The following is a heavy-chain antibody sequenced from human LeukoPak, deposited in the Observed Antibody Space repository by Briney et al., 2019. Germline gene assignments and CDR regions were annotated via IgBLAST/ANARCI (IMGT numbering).Heavy chain of an antibody. J-gene: IGHJ4*02. V-gene: IGHV4-34*01. CDR3: ARTTRPYYYDRSHRSLGTFDY. CDR2: INHSGST. CDR1: GGSFSGYY. D-gene: IGHD3-22*01. Sequence: SETLSLTCAVYGGSFSGYYWSWIRQPPGKGLEWIGEINHSGSTNYNPSHKSRVTISVDTSKNQFSLKLSSVTAADTAVYYCARTTRPYYYDRSHRSLGTFDYWGQGTLVTVSS.